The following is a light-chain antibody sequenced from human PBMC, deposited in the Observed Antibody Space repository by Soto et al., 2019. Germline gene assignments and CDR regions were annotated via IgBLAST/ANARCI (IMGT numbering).Light chain of an antibody. J-gene: IGKJ1*01. CDR1: QGVRSY. CDR2: GAS. CDR3: HQVYTYPRT. V-gene: IGKV1-9*01. Sequence: IQLAHSPASLCASVGDRVTITCRASQGVRSYLAWFQQRPGKAPKLLISGASTLQNGVPARFSGGGFGTEFTLTITSLQPEDFATYYCHQVYTYPRTFGQGTKVDIK.